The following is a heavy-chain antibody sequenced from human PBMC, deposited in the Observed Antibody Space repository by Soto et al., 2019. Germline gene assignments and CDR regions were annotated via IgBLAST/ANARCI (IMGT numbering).Heavy chain of an antibody. CDR2: IYPGDSDA. V-gene: IGHV5-51*01. D-gene: IGHD4-17*01. CDR3: ARFRFGDYPTGPYGMDI. CDR1: GYSFTSYW. Sequence: PGESLKISCKGSGYSFTSYWIGWVRQMPGKGLELMGIIYPGDSDATYSPSFRGRGTISVDKSANTAYLKWTSLKASDTAIYFCARFRFGDYPTGPYGMDIWGQGTTVTVSS. J-gene: IGHJ6*02.